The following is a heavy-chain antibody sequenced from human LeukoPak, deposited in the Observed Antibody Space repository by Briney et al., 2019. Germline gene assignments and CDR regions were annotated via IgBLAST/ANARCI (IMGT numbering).Heavy chain of an antibody. Sequence: ASVKVSRKASGYTFTDYYMHWVRQAPGQGLEWMGWINPNSGVTNYAQKFQGRVTMTRDTSISTAYMELSRLRSDDTAVYYCARGSTRDSSGWYGPGKWFDPWGQGTLVTVSS. V-gene: IGHV1-2*02. D-gene: IGHD6-19*01. CDR1: GYTFTDYY. CDR2: INPNSGVT. CDR3: ARGSTRDSSGWYGPGKWFDP. J-gene: IGHJ5*02.